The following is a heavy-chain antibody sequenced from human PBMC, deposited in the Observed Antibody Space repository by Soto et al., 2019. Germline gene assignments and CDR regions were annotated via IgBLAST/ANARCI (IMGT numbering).Heavy chain of an antibody. Sequence: PGGSLRLSCSASGFTFSDYYMSWIRQAPGKGLECVSYINGGGTVISYADSVKGRFTISRDNAKNSLYLQLNSLRADDTAVYYCARDPNRIDYRGQGTLVTVSS. CDR2: INGGGTVI. V-gene: IGHV3-11*01. CDR3: ARDPNRIDY. J-gene: IGHJ4*02. CDR1: GFTFSDYY.